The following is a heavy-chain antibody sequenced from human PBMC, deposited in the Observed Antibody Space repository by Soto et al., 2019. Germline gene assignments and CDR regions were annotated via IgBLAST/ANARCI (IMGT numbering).Heavy chain of an antibody. CDR3: ARGLYCTNGVCYILDYYYNYMDV. CDR2: MNPNSGNT. CDR1: GYTFTSYD. Sequence: ASVKVSCKASGYTFTSYDINWVRQATGQGLEWMGWMNPNSGNTGYAQKFQGRVTMTRNTSISTAYMELSSLRSEDTAVYYCARGLYCTNGVCYILDYYYNYMDVWGKGTTVTVSS. D-gene: IGHD2-8*01. J-gene: IGHJ6*03. V-gene: IGHV1-8*01.